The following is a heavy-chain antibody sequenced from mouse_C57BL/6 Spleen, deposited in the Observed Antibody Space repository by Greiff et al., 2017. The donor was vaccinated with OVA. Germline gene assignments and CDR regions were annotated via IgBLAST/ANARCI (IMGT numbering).Heavy chain of an antibody. J-gene: IGHJ4*01. D-gene: IGHD2-5*01. CDR1: GYTFTSYW. CDR3: AKKDYSNYGYAMDY. V-gene: IGHV1-53*01. Sequence: VQLQQSGTDLVKPGASVKLSCKASGYTFTSYWMHWVKQRPGQGLEWIGNINPSNGGTNYNEKFKSKATLTVDKSSSTAYMQLSSLTSEDSAVYDCAKKDYSNYGYAMDYWGKGTSVTVSS. CDR2: INPSNGGT.